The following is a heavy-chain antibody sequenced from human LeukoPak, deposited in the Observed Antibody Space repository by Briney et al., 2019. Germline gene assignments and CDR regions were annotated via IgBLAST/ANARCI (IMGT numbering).Heavy chain of an antibody. CDR3: ARNRDSSGWFDY. V-gene: IGHV4-59*01. CDR2: IYYSGSA. J-gene: IGHJ4*02. D-gene: IGHD6-19*01. Sequence: SETLSLTCTVSGGSISGFYRGWIRQPPGKGLEWIGLIYYSGSANYNPSLKSRVTMSVDMSKNQFSLKLSSVTAADTAFYYCARNRDSSGWFDYWGQGALVTVSS. CDR1: GGSISGFY.